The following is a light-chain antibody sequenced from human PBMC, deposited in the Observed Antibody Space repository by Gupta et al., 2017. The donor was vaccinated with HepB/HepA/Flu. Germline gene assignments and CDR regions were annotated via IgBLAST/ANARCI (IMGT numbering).Light chain of an antibody. CDR2: HVS. V-gene: IGLV2-11*01. J-gene: IGLJ1*01. CDR3: CSYAGSDTNV. CDR1: SSDVGTYDS. Sequence: QSDLTQPRSVSGSPGQSVTLSCTGTSSDVGTYDSVSWYQQHPGKAPKLIIYHVSERPSGVPNRFSGSKSGNTASLTISGLQAEDEADYFCCSYAGSDTNVFGTGTKVT.